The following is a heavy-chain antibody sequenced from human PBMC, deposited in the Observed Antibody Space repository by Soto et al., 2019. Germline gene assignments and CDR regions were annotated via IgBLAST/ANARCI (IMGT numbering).Heavy chain of an antibody. CDR3: VRRHVSATGIDWFDP. Sequence: ASVKVSCKGSGYTFTSYGIHWVRQAPGQRLEWMGWINAANGDTKYSPNFQGRVTITRDTSASTAYTELSSLRYEDTAVYYCVRRHVSATGIDWFDPWGQGTLVTVS. V-gene: IGHV1-3*01. D-gene: IGHD6-13*01. J-gene: IGHJ5*02. CDR1: GYTFTSYG. CDR2: INAANGDT.